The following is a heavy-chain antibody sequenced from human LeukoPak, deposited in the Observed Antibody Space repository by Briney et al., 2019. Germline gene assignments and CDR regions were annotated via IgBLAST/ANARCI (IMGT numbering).Heavy chain of an antibody. CDR1: GFTFSSYC. CDR2: ISYDGSNK. CDR3: ASELLGRAVAGSPFDY. J-gene: IGHJ4*02. Sequence: GGSLRPSCAASGFTFSSYCMHWVRQAPGKWLEWVAVISYDGSNKYHADSVKGRFTISRDNSKTTLYLQMNSLRAEDTAVYYCASELLGRAVAGSPFDYWGQGTLVTVSS. D-gene: IGHD6-19*01. V-gene: IGHV3-30*03.